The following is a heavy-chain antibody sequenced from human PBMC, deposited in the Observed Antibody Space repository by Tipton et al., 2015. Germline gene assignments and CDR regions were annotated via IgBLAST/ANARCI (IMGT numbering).Heavy chain of an antibody. CDR2: IRSTDYSSAT. D-gene: IGHD3-16*01. J-gene: IGHJ4*02. Sequence: SLRLSCAASGFTFSGSAIHWVRQASGKGLEWVGRIRSTDYSSATEYAASVKGRFTLSRDDSKNTEILQMDSLRTDDTAVYYCARWNLIAYRVPFWGQGTLVTVSS. CDR1: GFTFSGSA. CDR3: ARWNLIAYRVPF. V-gene: IGHV3-73*01.